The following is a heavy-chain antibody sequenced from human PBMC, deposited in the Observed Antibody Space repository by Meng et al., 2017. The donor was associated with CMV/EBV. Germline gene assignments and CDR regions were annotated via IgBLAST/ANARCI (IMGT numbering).Heavy chain of an antibody. Sequence: GSLRLSCAASGFTFSGYYWSWIRQPPGKGLEWIGEINHSGSTNYNPSLKSRVTISVDTSKNQFSLKLSSVTAADTAVYYCARAGGYDFWSGYPTGGYYYGMDVWGQGTTVTVSS. J-gene: IGHJ6*02. V-gene: IGHV4-34*01. CDR2: INHSGST. D-gene: IGHD3-3*01. CDR1: GFTFSGYY. CDR3: ARAGGYDFWSGYPTGGYYYGMDV.